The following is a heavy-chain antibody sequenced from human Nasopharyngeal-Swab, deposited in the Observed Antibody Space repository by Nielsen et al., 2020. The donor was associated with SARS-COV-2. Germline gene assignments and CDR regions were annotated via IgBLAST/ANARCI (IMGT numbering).Heavy chain of an antibody. CDR3: AREFRRAAAGRGNWFDP. J-gene: IGHJ5*02. CDR2: IYYSGST. Sequence: SETLSLTCTVSGGSISSSSYYWGWIRQPPGKGLEWIGSIYYSGSTYYNPSLKSRVTISVDTSMNQFSLKLSSVTAADTAVYYCAREFRRAAAGRGNWFDPWGQGTLVTVSS. D-gene: IGHD6-13*01. CDR1: GGSISSSSYY. V-gene: IGHV4-39*07.